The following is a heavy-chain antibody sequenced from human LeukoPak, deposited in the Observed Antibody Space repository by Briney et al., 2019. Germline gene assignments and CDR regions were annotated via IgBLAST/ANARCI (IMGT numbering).Heavy chain of an antibody. J-gene: IGHJ4*02. Sequence: GGSLRLSCAASGFTFSSYAMSWVRQAPGKGLEWVSAISGSGVSTYYADSVKGRFTISRDNSKDTLYLQMSSLRAEDTAVYYCALNPGGTVDYWGQGTLVTVSS. CDR2: ISGSGVST. CDR1: GFTFSSYA. D-gene: IGHD2-15*01. V-gene: IGHV3-23*01. CDR3: ALNPGGTVDY.